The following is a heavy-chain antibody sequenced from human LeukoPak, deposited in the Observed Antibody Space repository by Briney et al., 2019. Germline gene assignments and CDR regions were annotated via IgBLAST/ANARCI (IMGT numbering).Heavy chain of an antibody. Sequence: SVKVSCKASGGTFSSYAISWVRQAPGQGLEWMGRIIPIFGRTNYAQKFQGRVTITTDESTSTAYMELSSLRSEDTAVYYCARAPLHLVTHNYFDYWGQGTLVTVSS. D-gene: IGHD3-3*02. CDR2: IIPIFGRT. J-gene: IGHJ4*02. CDR1: GGTFSSYA. V-gene: IGHV1-69*05. CDR3: ARAPLHLVTHNYFDY.